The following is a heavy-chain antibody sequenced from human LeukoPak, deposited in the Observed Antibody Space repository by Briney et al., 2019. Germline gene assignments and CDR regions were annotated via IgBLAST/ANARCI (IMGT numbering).Heavy chain of an antibody. Sequence: SQTLSLTCVISGDSVSSNSAAWNWIRHSPSRGLECLGRTYYRSKWYNDYAASVKSRISINPDTSKNQFSLQLKSATPEDTAVYYCAREVTTVTTRNWFDPWGQGTLVTVSS. CDR1: GDSVSSNSAA. V-gene: IGHV6-1*01. D-gene: IGHD4-17*01. J-gene: IGHJ5*02. CDR3: AREVTTVTTRNWFDP. CDR2: TYYRSKWYN.